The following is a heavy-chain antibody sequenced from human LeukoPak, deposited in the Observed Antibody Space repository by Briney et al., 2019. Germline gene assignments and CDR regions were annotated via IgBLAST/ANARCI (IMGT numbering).Heavy chain of an antibody. CDR3: ARAGNFRFDY. CDR1: GFTFSSSW. D-gene: IGHD1-14*01. V-gene: IGHV3-74*01. Sequence: GGSLRLSCADSGFTFSSSWLHWVRQAPGEGPVWVSRINGDGSTINYADSVKGRFTISRDNAKNTLYLQMNSLRPEDTAVYYCARAGNFRFDYWGQGTLVTVSS. CDR2: INGDGSTI. J-gene: IGHJ4*02.